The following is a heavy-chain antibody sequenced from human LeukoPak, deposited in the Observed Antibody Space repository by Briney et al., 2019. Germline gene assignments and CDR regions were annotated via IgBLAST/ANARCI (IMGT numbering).Heavy chain of an antibody. J-gene: IGHJ3*02. V-gene: IGHV4-59*01. CDR3: ARDSYLTRNAFDI. Sequence: PETLSLTCTVSGGSISSYYWSWIRQPPGKGLEWIGYIYYSGSTNYNPSLKSRVTISVDTSKNQFSLKLSSVTAADTAVYYCARDSYLTRNAFDIWGQGTMVTVSS. D-gene: IGHD1-14*01. CDR1: GGSISSYY. CDR2: IYYSGST.